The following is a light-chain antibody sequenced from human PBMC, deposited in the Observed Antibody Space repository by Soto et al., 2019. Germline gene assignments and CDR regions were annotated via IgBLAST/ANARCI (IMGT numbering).Light chain of an antibody. J-gene: IGKJ1*01. Sequence: DTVMTQSPLSLPVTPGEPASISCRSSQSLLHSDGHNYLDWYVQKPGQSPQHLIYLGSNRASGAPDRFSGSGSGTDFTLKISRVETEDVGVYYCMQSLQAPRTFGQGTKVEIK. CDR3: MQSLQAPRT. V-gene: IGKV2-28*01. CDR2: LGS. CDR1: QSLLHSDGHNY.